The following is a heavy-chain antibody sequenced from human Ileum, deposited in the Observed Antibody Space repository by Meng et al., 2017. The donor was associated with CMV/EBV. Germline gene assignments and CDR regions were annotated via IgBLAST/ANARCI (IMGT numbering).Heavy chain of an antibody. CDR2: INSYNGDT. CDR3: ARGIDY. V-gene: IGHV1-18*01. Sequence: VKMVHAGAEVKESGASVKVSCQASGYTFGRQDFTWVQQAPGQGLEWMGWINSYNGDTNYAQKFQGRVTMTTDTSTSTAYMELNSLKSDDTAVYYCARGIDYWGQGTLVTVSS. J-gene: IGHJ4*02. CDR1: GYTFGRQD.